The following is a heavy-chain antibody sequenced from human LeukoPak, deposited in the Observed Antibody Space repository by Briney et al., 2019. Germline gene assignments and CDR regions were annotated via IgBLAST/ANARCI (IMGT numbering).Heavy chain of an antibody. Sequence: PGGSLRLSCAASGFTFSSYEMNWVRQAPGKGLEWVSYISSSGSTIYYADSVKGRFTISRDNSKNTLYLQLNSLRAEDTAVYFCASSSWSSEYFHYWGQGTLVTVSS. CDR2: ISSSGSTI. V-gene: IGHV3-48*01. D-gene: IGHD6-13*01. J-gene: IGHJ1*01. CDR1: GFTFSSYE. CDR3: ASSSWSSEYFHY.